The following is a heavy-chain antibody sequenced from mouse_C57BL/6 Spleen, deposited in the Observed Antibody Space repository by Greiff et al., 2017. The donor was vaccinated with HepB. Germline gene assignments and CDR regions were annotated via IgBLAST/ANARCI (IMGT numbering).Heavy chain of an antibody. CDR2: INPNNGGT. CDR3: ARGGTTARYFDV. CDR1: GYTFTDYY. D-gene: IGHD1-2*01. Sequence: VQLQQSGPELVKPGASVKISCKASGYTFTDYYMNWVKQSHGKSLEWIGDINPNNGGTSYNQKFKGKATLTVDKSSSTAYMELRSLTSEDSAVYYCARGGTTARYFDVWGTGTTVTVSS. V-gene: IGHV1-26*01. J-gene: IGHJ1*03.